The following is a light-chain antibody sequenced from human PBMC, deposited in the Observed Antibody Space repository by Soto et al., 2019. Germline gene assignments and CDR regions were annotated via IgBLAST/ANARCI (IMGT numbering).Light chain of an antibody. CDR2: VNSDGRH. J-gene: IGLJ2*01. CDR1: SGHSSYA. V-gene: IGLV4-69*01. Sequence: QSVLTQSPSASASLGASVKLSCTLSSGHSSYAIAWHQQQPEKGPRYLMRVNSDGRHIKGAGIPDRFSGSSSGAERYLTISSLRSEDEADYYCQTWGTGTVVFGGGTKLAVL. CDR3: QTWGTGTVV.